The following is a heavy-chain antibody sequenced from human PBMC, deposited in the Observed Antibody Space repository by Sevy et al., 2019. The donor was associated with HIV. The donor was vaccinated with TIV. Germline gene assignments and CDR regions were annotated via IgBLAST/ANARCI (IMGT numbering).Heavy chain of an antibody. V-gene: IGHV3-30-3*01. CDR3: ARGSIRYYDILTGGFDP. CDR1: GFTFSSYA. J-gene: IGHJ5*02. D-gene: IGHD3-9*01. CDR2: ISYDGSNK. Sequence: GGSLRLSCAATGFTFSSYAMHWVRQAPGKGLEWVAVISYDGSNKYYPDSVKGRFTISRDNSKSTLYLQMNSLRPEDTAVYYCARGSIRYYDILTGGFDPWGQGTLVTVSS.